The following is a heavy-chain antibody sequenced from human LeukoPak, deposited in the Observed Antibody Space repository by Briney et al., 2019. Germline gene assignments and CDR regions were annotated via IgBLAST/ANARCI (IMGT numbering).Heavy chain of an antibody. CDR3: GGVGGGKRDFDY. V-gene: IGHV1-18*01. Sequence: ASVKVSCKASGYTFTSYGISWVRQAPGQGLEWMGWISAYNGNTNYAQKLQGRVTMTTDTSTSTAYMELRSLRSDDTAVYYWGGVGGGKRDFDYWGQGTLVTVSS. D-gene: IGHD1-26*01. J-gene: IGHJ4*02. CDR1: GYTFTSYG. CDR2: ISAYNGNT.